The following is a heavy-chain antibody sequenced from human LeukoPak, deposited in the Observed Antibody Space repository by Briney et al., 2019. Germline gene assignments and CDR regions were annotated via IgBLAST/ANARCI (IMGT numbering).Heavy chain of an antibody. J-gene: IGHJ4*02. Sequence: GESLKTSCKGSGYSFTSYWIGWVRQLPRKGLEWMGIIYPGDSDTRYSPSFRGQVTISADKSISTACLHWGSLKASDTAMYYCVTYESDGSFDYWGQGTLVTVYS. D-gene: IGHD2-15*01. CDR3: VTYESDGSFDY. CDR1: GYSFTSYW. V-gene: IGHV5-51*01. CDR2: IYPGDSDT.